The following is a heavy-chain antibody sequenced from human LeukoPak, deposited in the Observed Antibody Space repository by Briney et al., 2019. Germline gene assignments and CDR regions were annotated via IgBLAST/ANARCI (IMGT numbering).Heavy chain of an antibody. D-gene: IGHD3-22*01. CDR3: ARAARSYYDSSGYSLGY. CDR2: ISAYSGNT. Sequence: GASVKVSCKASGYTFTSYGISWVRQAPGQGLEWMGWISAYSGNTNYAQKLQGRVTMTTDTSTSTAYMELRSLRSDDTAVYYCARAARSYYDSSGYSLGYWGQGTLVTVSS. CDR1: GYTFTSYG. V-gene: IGHV1-18*01. J-gene: IGHJ4*02.